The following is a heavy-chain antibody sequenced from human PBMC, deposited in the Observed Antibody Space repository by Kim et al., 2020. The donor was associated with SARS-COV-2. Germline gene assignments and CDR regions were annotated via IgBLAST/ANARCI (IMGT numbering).Heavy chain of an antibody. CDR2: IVVGSGNT. D-gene: IGHD3-10*01. CDR1: GFTFTSSA. V-gene: IGHV1-58*01. Sequence: SVKVSCKASGFTFTSSAVQWVRQARGQRLEWIGWIVVGSGNTNYAQKFQERVTITRDMSTSTAYMELSSLRSEDTAVYYCAGPSRVLLWFGEGYYGMDVWGQGTTVTVSS. J-gene: IGHJ6*02. CDR3: AGPSRVLLWFGEGYYGMDV.